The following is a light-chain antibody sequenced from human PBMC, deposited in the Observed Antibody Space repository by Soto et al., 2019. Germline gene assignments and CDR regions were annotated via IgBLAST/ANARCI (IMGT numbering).Light chain of an antibody. CDR2: AAS. CDR1: QSLISY. V-gene: IGKV1-39*01. J-gene: IGKJ5*01. Sequence: IHMTQTPPSLSASVGDRVAITCQASQSLISYLNWYQQKPGKAPKLLIYAASSLQSGVPARFSGSGSGTDFTLTISRVQPEDFATYYCQQSSSWLNTFGQGTRL. CDR3: QQSSSWLNT.